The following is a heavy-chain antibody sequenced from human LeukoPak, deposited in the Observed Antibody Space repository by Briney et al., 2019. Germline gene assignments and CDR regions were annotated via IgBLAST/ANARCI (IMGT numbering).Heavy chain of an antibody. V-gene: IGHV3-48*01. D-gene: IGHD5-12*01. Sequence: GGSLRLSCAASGFTFSSYMMTWVRQAPGKGLEWVSYISSSSSTIYYADSVKGRFTISRDNAKNSLYLQMNSLRAGDTAVYYCARGLPPARPAFDIWGQGTMVTVSS. CDR2: ISSSSSTI. CDR3: ARGLPPARPAFDI. CDR1: GFTFSSYM. J-gene: IGHJ3*02.